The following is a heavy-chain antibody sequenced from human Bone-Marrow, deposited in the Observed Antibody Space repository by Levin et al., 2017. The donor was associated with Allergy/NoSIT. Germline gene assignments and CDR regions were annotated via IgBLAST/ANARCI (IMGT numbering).Heavy chain of an antibody. Sequence: GESLKISCEATGFTFSHHAMHWVRQAPGKGLEWVAVISYDGSSQFYRDSVKGRFTVSRDNSKNTLDLQMTNLGPEDAGVYFCARGKRELSAANDAFDVWGQGTTVSVSS. CDR3: ARGKRELSAANDAFDV. D-gene: IGHD3-16*02. CDR2: ISYDGSSQ. J-gene: IGHJ3*01. V-gene: IGHV3-30*04. CDR1: GFTFSHHA.